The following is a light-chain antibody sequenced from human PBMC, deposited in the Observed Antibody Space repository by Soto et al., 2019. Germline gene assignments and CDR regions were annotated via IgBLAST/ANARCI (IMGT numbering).Light chain of an antibody. V-gene: IGLV1-51*01. J-gene: IGLJ2*01. CDR2: DNN. CDR1: SSNIGSTF. CDR3: AAWDTSLSAEL. Sequence: QSVLPQPPSVSAAPGQKVIISCSGSSSNIGSTFVSWYQHLPGAAPKLLIYDNNQRPSGIPDRFSGSRSGTSATLGITGLQTGDEADYYCAAWDTSLSAELLGGGTKLTVL.